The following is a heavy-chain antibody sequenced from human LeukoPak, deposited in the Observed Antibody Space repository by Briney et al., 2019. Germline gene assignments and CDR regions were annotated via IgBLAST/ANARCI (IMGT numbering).Heavy chain of an antibody. CDR1: GYTLTSYY. CDR2: INPNSGGT. Sequence: GASVKVSCKASGYTLTSYYMHWVRQAPGQGLEWMGRINPNSGGTNYAQKFQGRVTMTRDTSISTAYMELSRLRSDDTAVYYCAREGAEQQLVGVVDYWGQGTLVTVSS. J-gene: IGHJ4*01. V-gene: IGHV1-2*06. D-gene: IGHD6-13*01. CDR3: AREGAEQQLVGVVDY.